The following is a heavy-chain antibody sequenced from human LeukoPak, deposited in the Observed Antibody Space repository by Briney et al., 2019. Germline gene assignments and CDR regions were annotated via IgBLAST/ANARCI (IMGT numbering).Heavy chain of an antibody. CDR3: AGRGLGY. CDR2: IYYSGST. D-gene: IGHD3-16*01. V-gene: IGHV4-59*01. CDR1: GGSISSYY. J-gene: IGHJ4*02. Sequence: SETLSLTCTVSGGSISSYYWSWIRQPPGKGLEWIGYIYYSGSTNYNPSLKSRVTISVDTSKNQFSLKLSSVTAADAAVYYCAGRGLGYWGQGTLVTVSS.